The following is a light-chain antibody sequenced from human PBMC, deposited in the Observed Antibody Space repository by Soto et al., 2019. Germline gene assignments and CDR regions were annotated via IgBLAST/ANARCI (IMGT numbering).Light chain of an antibody. V-gene: IGLV2-14*03. CDR2: DVI. CDR1: SSDVGAYDY. CDR3: SSYASGDTLI. J-gene: IGLJ2*01. Sequence: QSALTQPASVSGSPGQSITISCTGTSSDVGAYDYVSWYQQHPDKAPKLMIYDVINRPSGVSDRFSGSKSGNTASLTISRLQGEDEADYDCSSYASGDTLIFGGGTKRTVL.